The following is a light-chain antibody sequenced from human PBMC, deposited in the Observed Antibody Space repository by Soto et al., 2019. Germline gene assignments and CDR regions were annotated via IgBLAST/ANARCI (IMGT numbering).Light chain of an antibody. V-gene: IGKV3-20*01. CDR1: QSVSSNY. CDR3: QQYGSSST. CDR2: GVS. Sequence: EILLTQSPGTLSLSPGERATLSCGASQSVSSNYLAWYKQIPGQAPRLLIYGVSSRPTGIPDSFSGSGSGTEFTLTISRMEPEDSAVYYCQQYGSSSTFGQGTRLEIK. J-gene: IGKJ5*01.